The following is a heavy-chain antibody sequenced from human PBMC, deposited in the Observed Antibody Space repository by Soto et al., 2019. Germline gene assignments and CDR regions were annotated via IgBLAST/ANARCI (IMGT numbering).Heavy chain of an antibody. J-gene: IGHJ4*02. CDR1: GFTFSGYA. CDR2: ISGSGDST. D-gene: IGHD1-26*01. CDR3: ARRGSGSYYDY. Sequence: PGGSLRLSCAASGFTFSGYAMRWVRQAPGKGLEWVSAISGSGDSTYYADSVKGRFTISRDNSKNTVYLQMNSLRGEDTAVYYCARRGSGSYYDYWGQGTLVTVSS. V-gene: IGHV3-23*01.